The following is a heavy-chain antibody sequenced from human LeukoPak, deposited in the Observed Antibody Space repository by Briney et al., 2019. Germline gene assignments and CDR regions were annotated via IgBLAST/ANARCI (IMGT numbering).Heavy chain of an antibody. V-gene: IGHV1-2*02. J-gene: IGHJ4*02. CDR1: GYTFTGYY. D-gene: IGHD3-22*01. CDR2: INPNSGGT. Sequence: GASVKVSCKASGYTFTGYYMHWVRQAPGQGLEWMGWINPNSGGTNYAQKFQGRVTMTRDTSISTAYMELSRLRSDDTAVYYCARVPPPASYYDSSGPDNWGQGTLVTVSS. CDR3: ARVPPPASYYDSSGPDN.